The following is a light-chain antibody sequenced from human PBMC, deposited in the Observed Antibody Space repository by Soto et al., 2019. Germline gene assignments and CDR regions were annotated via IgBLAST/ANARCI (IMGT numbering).Light chain of an antibody. Sequence: QSVLTQPPSVSGAPGQRVTISCTGSSSNIGAGYDVHWYQQLPGTAPKLLIYGNSNRPSGVPDRFSGSKSGTSASLDITGLQAEDEADYYCHSYDSSLSEVFGGGTQLTVL. CDR1: SSNIGAGYD. CDR3: HSYDSSLSEV. J-gene: IGLJ2*01. CDR2: GNS. V-gene: IGLV1-40*01.